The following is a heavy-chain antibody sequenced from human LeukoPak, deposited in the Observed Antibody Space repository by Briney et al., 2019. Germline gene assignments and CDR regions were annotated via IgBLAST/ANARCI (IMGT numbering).Heavy chain of an antibody. CDR2: INGDGSRT. CDR1: GVTFSSYW. Sequence: GGSLRLSCAASGVTFSSYWMHWVRQAPGKGLVWVSRINGDGSRTTYADSVKGRFTISRDNAKNTLYLQMNSLRAEDTAVYYCASGAGYYDSSAYYDYWGQGTLVTVSS. D-gene: IGHD3-22*01. CDR3: ASGAGYYDSSAYYDY. V-gene: IGHV3-74*01. J-gene: IGHJ4*02.